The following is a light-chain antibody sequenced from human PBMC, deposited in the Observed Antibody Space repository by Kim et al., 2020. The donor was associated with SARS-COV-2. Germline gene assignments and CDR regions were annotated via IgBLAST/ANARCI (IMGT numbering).Light chain of an antibody. J-gene: IGLJ2*01. V-gene: IGLV2-11*01. Sequence: QSALTQPRSVSASPGQSVSISCTGTSSDVGGYDYVSWYQQHPGKAPKLIIYHVTTRPSGVPDRFSGSKSGNTASLTISGLLAEDEADYYGCSYGGRFSEGFGGGTGRTVL. CDR1: SSDVGGYDY. CDR2: HVT. CDR3: CSYGGRFSEG.